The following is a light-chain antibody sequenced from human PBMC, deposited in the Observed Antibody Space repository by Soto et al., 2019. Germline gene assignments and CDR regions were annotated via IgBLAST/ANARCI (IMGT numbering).Light chain of an antibody. CDR1: SSDVGGYNY. Sequence: QSALTQPASVSVSPGQSITISCTGTSSDVGGYNYVSWYQQHPGKAPKLMIYDVSNRPSGVSNRFSGSKSANTASLTISGLQAEDEADYYCSSYTGSSTYVVFGGGTKVTVL. J-gene: IGLJ2*01. V-gene: IGLV2-14*01. CDR3: SSYTGSSTYVV. CDR2: DVS.